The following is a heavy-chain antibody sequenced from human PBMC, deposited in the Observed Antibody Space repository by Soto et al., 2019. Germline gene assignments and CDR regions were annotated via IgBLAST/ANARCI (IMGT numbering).Heavy chain of an antibody. CDR2: INAGNGNT. Sequence: GASVKVSCKASGYTFTSYAMHWVRQAPGQRLEWMGWINAGNGNTKYSQKFQGRVTITRDTSASTAYMELSSLRSEDTAVYYCAREGITMVRGAFPPNYYYYMDVWGKGTTVTVSS. CDR3: AREGITMVRGAFPPNYYYYMDV. CDR1: GYTFTSYA. D-gene: IGHD3-10*01. V-gene: IGHV1-3*01. J-gene: IGHJ6*03.